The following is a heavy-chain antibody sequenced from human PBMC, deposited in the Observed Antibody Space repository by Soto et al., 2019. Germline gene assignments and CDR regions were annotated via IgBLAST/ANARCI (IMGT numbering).Heavy chain of an antibody. J-gene: IGHJ4*02. CDR2: IWYDGSNK. Sequence: QVQLVESGGGVVQPGRSLRLSCAASGFTFSSYGMHWVRQAPGKGLEWVAVIWYDGSNKNYADSVKGRFTISRDNSKNTLYLQMNSLRAEDTAVYYCASMSGSYYGFDYWGQGTLVTVSS. D-gene: IGHD1-26*01. CDR3: ASMSGSYYGFDY. V-gene: IGHV3-33*01. CDR1: GFTFSSYG.